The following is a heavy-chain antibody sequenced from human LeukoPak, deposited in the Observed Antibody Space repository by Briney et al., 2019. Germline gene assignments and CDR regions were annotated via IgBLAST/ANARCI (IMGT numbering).Heavy chain of an antibody. CDR3: ERVKAYSGYDNNYDY. CDR1: GYTFTIYY. CDR2: NKPSGGST. V-gene: IGHV1-46*01. J-gene: IGHJ4*02. Sequence: SEKVPCKASGYTFTIYYMHWVRQAPGQGLEWMGINKPSGGSTSYAQKFQGRVTMTRQTSTSTVYMELSSLRSEDTAVYYCERVKAYSGYDNNYDYWGQGTLVTVSS. D-gene: IGHD5-12*01.